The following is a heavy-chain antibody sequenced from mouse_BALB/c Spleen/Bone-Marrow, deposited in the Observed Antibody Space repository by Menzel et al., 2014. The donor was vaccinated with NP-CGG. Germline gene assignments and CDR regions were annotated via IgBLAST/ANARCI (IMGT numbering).Heavy chain of an antibody. Sequence: VQLQQSGAGLVRPGTSVKISCKASGYTFTNYWLGWVKQRPGHGLEWIGDIYPGGGYTNYNEKFKGKATLTADTSSSTAYMQLSSLTSEDSAVYFCAGNYGYAMDYWGQGTSVTVSS. CDR3: AGNYGYAMDY. J-gene: IGHJ4*01. CDR1: GYTFTNYW. V-gene: IGHV1-63*02. D-gene: IGHD1-1*01. CDR2: IYPGGGYT.